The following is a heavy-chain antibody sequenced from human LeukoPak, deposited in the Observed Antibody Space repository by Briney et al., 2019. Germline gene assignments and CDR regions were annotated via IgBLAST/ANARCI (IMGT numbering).Heavy chain of an antibody. D-gene: IGHD1-14*01. V-gene: IGHV4-34*01. CDR3: AREPQDFSFDI. CDR1: GGSFSGYY. Sequence: SETLSLTCAVYGGSFSGYYWSWIRQPPGKGLEWIGEINHSGSTNYNPSLKSRVTISVDTSKNQFSLKLSSVTAADTAVYYCAREPQDFSFDIWGQGTMVTVSS. CDR2: INHSGST. J-gene: IGHJ3*02.